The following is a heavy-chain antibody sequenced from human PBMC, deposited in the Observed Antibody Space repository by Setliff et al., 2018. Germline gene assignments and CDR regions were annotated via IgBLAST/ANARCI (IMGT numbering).Heavy chain of an antibody. J-gene: IGHJ4*02. Sequence: GGSLRLSCAASGFSFSSYEVNWVRQAPGKGLEWVSYISSSGRTMYYADSVKGRFTISRDNANNSLYLQMNSLRAEDTAMYYCARFACNGGSCYLSASDHWGQGALVTVSS. CDR2: ISSSGRTM. D-gene: IGHD2-15*01. V-gene: IGHV3-48*03. CDR3: ARFACNGGSCYLSASDH. CDR1: GFSFSSYE.